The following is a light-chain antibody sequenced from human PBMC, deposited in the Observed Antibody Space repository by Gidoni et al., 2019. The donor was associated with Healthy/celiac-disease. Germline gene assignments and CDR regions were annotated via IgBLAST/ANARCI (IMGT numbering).Light chain of an antibody. CDR2: AAS. Sequence: DIQMTPSPSSLSASVGDRVTITCRASQSISSYLNWYQQKPEKATKLLIYAASSLQSGVPSRFSGSGSGTDFTLTISRLQAEDFANYCCQQSYSTPRTFGQGTKLEIK. CDR3: QQSYSTPRT. J-gene: IGKJ2*01. CDR1: QSISSY. V-gene: IGKV1-39*01.